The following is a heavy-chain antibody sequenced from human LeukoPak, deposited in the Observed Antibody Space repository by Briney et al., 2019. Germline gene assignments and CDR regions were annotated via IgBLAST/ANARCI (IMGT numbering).Heavy chain of an antibody. V-gene: IGHV4-34*01. CDR1: GGSFSGYY. CDR2: INHSGST. D-gene: IGHD2-2*01. Sequence: SETLSLTCAVYGGSFSGYYWSWIRQPPGKGLEWIGEINHSGSTNYNPSLKSRVTISVDTSKNQFSLKLSSVTAADTAVYYCARHGAAPIVVVPAALDYWGQGTLVTVSS. CDR3: ARHGAAPIVVVPAALDY. J-gene: IGHJ4*02.